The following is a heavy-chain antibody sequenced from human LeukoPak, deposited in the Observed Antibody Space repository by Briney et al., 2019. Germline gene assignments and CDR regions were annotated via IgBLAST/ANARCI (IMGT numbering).Heavy chain of an antibody. CDR3: ARGRIQIWSHLHWFDP. V-gene: IGHV4-34*01. J-gene: IGHJ5*02. CDR2: INHSGST. D-gene: IGHD5-18*01. Sequence: SETLSLTCAGYGGSFSGYYWSWIRQPPGKGLEGIGEINHSGSTNYNPSLKSRVTIPVDTSKNQSSLKLSSVTAAATAVSYCARGRIQIWSHLHWFDPWGQGTLVTVSS. CDR1: GGSFSGYY.